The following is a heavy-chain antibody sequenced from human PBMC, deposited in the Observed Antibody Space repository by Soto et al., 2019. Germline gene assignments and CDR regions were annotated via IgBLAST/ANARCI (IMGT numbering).Heavy chain of an antibody. V-gene: IGHV1-3*01. CDR1: GYTFTSYA. D-gene: IGHD3-16*02. CDR2: INAGNGNT. CDR3: ARLSRLRLGELSFDY. J-gene: IGHJ4*02. Sequence: VASVKVSCKASGYTFTSYAMHWVRQAPGQRLEWMGWINAGNGNTKYSQKFQGRVTITRDTSASTAYMELSSLRSEDTAVYYCARLSRLRLGELSFDYWGQGTLVTVSS.